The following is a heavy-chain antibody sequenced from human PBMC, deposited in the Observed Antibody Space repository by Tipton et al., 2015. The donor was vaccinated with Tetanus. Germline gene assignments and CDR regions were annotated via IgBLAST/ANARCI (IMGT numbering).Heavy chain of an antibody. D-gene: IGHD6-19*01. J-gene: IGHJ4*02. Sequence: TLSLTCTVSGVSAMSGEYFWSWVRHLPGKGLEAIGNTQFSGGTYYDPSLKSRATISIDMSKNQFSLKLTSVTAADTAVYFCARDFRGNGDGWYWVYWGQGTLVTVSS. CDR3: ARDFRGNGDGWYWVY. CDR2: TQFSGGT. V-gene: IGHV4-31*03. CDR1: GVSAMSGEYF.